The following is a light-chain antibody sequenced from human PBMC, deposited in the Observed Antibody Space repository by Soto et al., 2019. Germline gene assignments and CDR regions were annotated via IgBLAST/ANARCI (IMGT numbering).Light chain of an antibody. J-gene: IGKJ2*01. V-gene: IGKV3-15*01. Sequence: LMTQSPAILSVSPGERVTLSCRASQDVGINLAGYQQKPGHAPRLVVYGASTRATAFPARFSGSGSGTEFTLTISSLQSEDLAVYYCHQYNYWPGTFGQGTKLEIK. CDR3: HQYNYWPGT. CDR2: GAS. CDR1: QDVGIN.